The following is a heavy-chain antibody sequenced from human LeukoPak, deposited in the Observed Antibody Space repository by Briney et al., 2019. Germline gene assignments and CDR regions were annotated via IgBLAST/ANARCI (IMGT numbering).Heavy chain of an antibody. CDR3: ARDRIAYYDSPWGY. Sequence: PGGSLRLSCAASGFTFSSYSMNWVRQAPGKGLEWVSSISSSSSYIYYADSVKGRFTISRDNAKNSLYLQMNSLRAEDTAVYYCARDRIAYYDSPWGYWGQGTLVTVSS. V-gene: IGHV3-21*01. CDR2: ISSSSSYI. D-gene: IGHD3-22*01. J-gene: IGHJ4*02. CDR1: GFTFSSYS.